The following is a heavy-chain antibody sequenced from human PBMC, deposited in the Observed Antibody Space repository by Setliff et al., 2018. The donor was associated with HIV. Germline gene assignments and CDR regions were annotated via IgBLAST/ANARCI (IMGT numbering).Heavy chain of an antibody. CDR1: GYTFNDNY. V-gene: IGHV1-2*06. D-gene: IGHD3-22*01. Sequence: ASVKVSCKASGYTFNDNYIHWVRQAPGQGLEWMGRISPDIGDTNYAQMFHGRVTMTRDTSISTAYMELSSLKSDDTAVYYCARGADHFDTSGYYSFFEPWGQGTLVTVSS. CDR2: ISPDIGDT. CDR3: ARGADHFDTSGYYSFFEP. J-gene: IGHJ5*02.